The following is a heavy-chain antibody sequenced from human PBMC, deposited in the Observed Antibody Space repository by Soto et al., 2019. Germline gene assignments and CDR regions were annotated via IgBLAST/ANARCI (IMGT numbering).Heavy chain of an antibody. CDR1: GFSLSTSGVG. D-gene: IGHD4-4*01. CDR3: AHLRGIYSNHDS. V-gene: IGHV2-5*02. CDR2: IYWDDDK. J-gene: IGHJ4*02. Sequence: QITLKESGPTLVKPTQTLTLTCTFSGFSLSTSGVGVGWIRQPPGKALQWLTLIYWDDDKRYNPSLKTRLTITKATSKTQVVLTTTNVDHVHTDHYSCAHLRGIYSNHDSWGPGTLVTVSS.